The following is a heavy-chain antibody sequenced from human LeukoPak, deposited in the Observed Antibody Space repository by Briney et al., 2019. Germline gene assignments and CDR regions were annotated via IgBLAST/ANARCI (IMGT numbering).Heavy chain of an antibody. CDR2: ISSSGSMI. J-gene: IGHJ4*02. V-gene: IGHV3-48*03. CDR1: GLTFSRYE. CDR3: ARVNNPDY. D-gene: IGHD1/OR15-1a*01. Sequence: GGSLRLSCAACGLTFSRYEMNWVRQAPGKGLEWVSYISSSGSMIYYADSVKGRFTISRDNAKNSLYLQMNSLRAEDTAVYYCARVNNPDYWGQGTLVTVSS.